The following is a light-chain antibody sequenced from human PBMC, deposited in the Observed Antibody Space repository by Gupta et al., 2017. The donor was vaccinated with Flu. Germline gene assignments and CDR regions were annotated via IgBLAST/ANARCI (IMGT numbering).Light chain of an antibody. J-gene: IGLJ2*01. CDR3: HTCDSSNVV. CDR1: TLGAKY. CDR2: QDS. Sequence: SYELTQPPSVSVSPRQTASIPCSAATLGAKYACWYQQKPGQSPVLVIYQDSQRPSGIPERFSCSNAGNTATLTISGTQAMDEADYYCHTCDSSNVVFGGGTKLTVL. V-gene: IGLV3-1*01.